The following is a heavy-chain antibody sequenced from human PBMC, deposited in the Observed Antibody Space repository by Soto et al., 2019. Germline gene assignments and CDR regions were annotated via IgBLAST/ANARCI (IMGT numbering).Heavy chain of an antibody. V-gene: IGHV4-30-4*01. J-gene: IGHJ1*01. CDR3: ARDLDGLHDDTSGPFPRPG. CDR2: IHSSGSI. Sequence: SETLSLTCTVSGGSISSDDYYWSWIRQAPGRGLEWIGYIHSSGSIYYNPSLKSRATMSIDTAGNQFSLKVSSVTVADTAVYYSARDLDGLHDDTSGPFPRPGWGQGTLVTVPQ. D-gene: IGHD3-22*01. CDR1: GGSISSDDYY.